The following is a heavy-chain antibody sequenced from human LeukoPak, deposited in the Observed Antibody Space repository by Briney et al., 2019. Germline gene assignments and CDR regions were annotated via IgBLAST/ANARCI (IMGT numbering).Heavy chain of an antibody. Sequence: SQTLSLTCTVSSGSISSGSYYWSWIRQPAGKGLEWIGRIYTSGSTNYNPSLKSRVTISVDTSKNQFSLKLSSVTAADTAVYYCARGDYDFWSGYPISYYYYYMDVWGKGTTVTVSS. CDR2: IYTSGST. V-gene: IGHV4-61*02. CDR3: ARGDYDFWSGYPISYYYYYMDV. J-gene: IGHJ6*03. D-gene: IGHD3-3*01. CDR1: SGSISSGSYY.